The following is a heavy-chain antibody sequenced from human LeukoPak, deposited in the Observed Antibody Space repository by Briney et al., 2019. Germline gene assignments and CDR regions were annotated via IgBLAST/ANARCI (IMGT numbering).Heavy chain of an antibody. J-gene: IGHJ5*02. CDR3: ARVKYTWNDIFENWFDP. CDR2: MNYNSGNT. D-gene: IGHD1-1*01. CDR1: GYTFTSFD. Sequence: ASVKVSCKASGYTFTSFDINWVRQATGQGLEWMGWMNYNSGNTGYAQKFQGRVIMTRNISISTAYMELSSLRSEDSAVYYCARVKYTWNDIFENWFDPWGQGTLGTVSS. V-gene: IGHV1-8*01.